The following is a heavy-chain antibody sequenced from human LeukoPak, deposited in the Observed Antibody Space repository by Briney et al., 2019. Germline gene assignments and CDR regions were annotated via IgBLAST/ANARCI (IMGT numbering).Heavy chain of an antibody. J-gene: IGHJ4*02. V-gene: IGHV3-23*01. CDR1: GFXFSSYA. CDR2: ISGSGGFT. Sequence: PGGSLRLSCVASGFXFSSYAISWVRQAPGKGLEWVSAISGSGGFTYYAESVKGRFTVSRDNSKSTLYLQMSSLRAEDTAVYYCAKHTLVDYWGQGTLVTVSS. CDR3: AKHTLVDY.